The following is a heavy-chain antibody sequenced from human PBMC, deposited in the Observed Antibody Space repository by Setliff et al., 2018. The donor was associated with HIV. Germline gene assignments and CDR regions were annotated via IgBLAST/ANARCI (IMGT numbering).Heavy chain of an antibody. CDR1: GDSISSSSYY. Sequence: NPSETLSLTCTVSGDSISSSSYYWGWIRQPPGKGLESIGSIDYSGSTYYNPSLRSRVTISVDTPKNQFSLKLTSVTAADTAVYYCARHGVIAAAGSNPDYFDYWGQGTLVTVSS. V-gene: IGHV4-39*01. D-gene: IGHD6-13*01. J-gene: IGHJ4*02. CDR3: ARHGVIAAAGSNPDYFDY. CDR2: IDYSGST.